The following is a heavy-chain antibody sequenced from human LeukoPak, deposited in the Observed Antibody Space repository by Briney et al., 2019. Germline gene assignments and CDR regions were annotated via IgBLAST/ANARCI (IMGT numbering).Heavy chain of an antibody. V-gene: IGHV4-59*01. CDR2: VYYSGSS. CDR1: GGSISGYH. J-gene: IGHJ6*03. Sequence: SETLSLTCNVSGGSISGYHWSWIRQPPGKGLEWLGYVYYSGSSNYNPSLKSRVTMSADTSKNQFSLKLSSVTAADTAVYYCARVPRSYYYYYYMDVWGKGTTVTVSS. CDR3: ARVPRSYYYYYYMDV.